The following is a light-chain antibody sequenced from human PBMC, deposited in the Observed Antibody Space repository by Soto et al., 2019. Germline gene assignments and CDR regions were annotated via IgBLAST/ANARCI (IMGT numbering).Light chain of an antibody. CDR1: QSVLYSSNNMNY. J-gene: IGKJ1*01. CDR3: QQYYSAPVA. Sequence: DIVMTQSPDSLAVSLGERATINCKSSQSVLYSSNNMNYLAWYQQKPGQPPRLLIYWAPTRESGVPDRFSGSGSGTDFTLTISSLQAEDVAVYYCQQYYSAPVAFGQGTKVEI. CDR2: WAP. V-gene: IGKV4-1*01.